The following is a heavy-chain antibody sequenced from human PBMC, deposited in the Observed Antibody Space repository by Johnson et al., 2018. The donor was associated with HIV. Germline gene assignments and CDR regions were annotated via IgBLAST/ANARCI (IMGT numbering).Heavy chain of an antibody. CDR2: ISYDGSYT. V-gene: IGHV3-9*01. D-gene: IGHD4-17*01. J-gene: IGHJ3*02. Sequence: LVESGGGLVQPGRSLRLSCAASGFTFDDYAMHWVRQAPGKGLEWVAVISYDGSYTSYADSVKGRFTISRDNAKNTLYLQMDSLRAEDTAVYYCAKGRGDYNIDAFDISGQGTMVTVSS. CDR3: AKGRGDYNIDAFDI. CDR1: GFTFDDYA.